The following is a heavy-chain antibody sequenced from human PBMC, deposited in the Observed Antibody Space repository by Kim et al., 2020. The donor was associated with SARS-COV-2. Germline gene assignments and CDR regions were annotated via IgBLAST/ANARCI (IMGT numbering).Heavy chain of an antibody. CDR2: ISYDGSNK. CDR3: AKDSQGARRYYYYCMDV. V-gene: IGHV3-30*18. CDR1: GFTFSSYG. J-gene: IGHJ6*01. D-gene: IGHD1-26*01. Sequence: GGSLRLSCAASGFTFSSYGMHWVRQAPGKGLEWVAVISYDGSNKYYADSVKGRFTISRDNSKNTLYLQMNSLRAEDTAVYYCAKDSQGARRYYYYCMDV.